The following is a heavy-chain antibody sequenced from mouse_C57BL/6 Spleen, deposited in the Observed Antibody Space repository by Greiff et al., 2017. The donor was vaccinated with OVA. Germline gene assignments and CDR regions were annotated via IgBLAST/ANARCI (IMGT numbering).Heavy chain of an antibody. CDR1: GFTFSDYG. V-gene: IGHV5-17*01. CDR2: ISSGSSTI. D-gene: IGHD1-1*01. Sequence: EVKLVESGGGLVKPGGSLKLSCAASGFTFSDYGMHWVRQAPEKGLEWVAYISSGSSTIYYADTVKGRFTISRDNAKNTLFLQMASLRSEDTAMYYCARPFYYYGSSGYYAMDYWGQGTSVTVSS. CDR3: ARPFYYYGSSGYYAMDY. J-gene: IGHJ4*01.